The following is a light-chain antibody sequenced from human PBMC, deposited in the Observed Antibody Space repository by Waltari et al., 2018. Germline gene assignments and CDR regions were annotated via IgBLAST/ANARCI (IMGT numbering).Light chain of an antibody. J-gene: IGLJ2*01. CDR3: QSYDRLSASVV. Sequence: QSVLTQPPSVSGAPGQRVTISCTGSSSNIGADYLAYRYQHLPGMASKLLISNNVNRPSGVPDRFSGSKSGTSASLVITGLQAEDEGDYHCQSYDRLSASVVFGGGTKLTVL. CDR1: SSNIGADYL. CDR2: NNV. V-gene: IGLV1-40*01.